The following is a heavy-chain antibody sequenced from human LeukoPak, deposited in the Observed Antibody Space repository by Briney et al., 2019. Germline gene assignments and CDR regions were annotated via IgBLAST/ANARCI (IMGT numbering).Heavy chain of an antibody. CDR3: ARDPSDEMATSVLDY. CDR2: ISYDGSNK. CDR1: GFTFSSYA. V-gene: IGHV3-30*01. Sequence: PGRSLRLSCAASGFTFSSYAMHWVRQAPGKGLEWVAVISYDGSNKYYADSVKGRFTISRDNSKNTLYLQMNSLRAEDTAVYYCARDPSDEMATSVLDYWGQGTLVTVSS. D-gene: IGHD5-24*01. J-gene: IGHJ4*02.